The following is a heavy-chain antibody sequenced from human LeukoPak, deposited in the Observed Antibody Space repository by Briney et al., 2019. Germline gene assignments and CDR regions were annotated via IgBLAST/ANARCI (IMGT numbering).Heavy chain of an antibody. CDR3: ARRVERQYYFDY. CDR1: GGSISSSSYY. D-gene: IGHD2-15*01. Sequence: SETLSLTCTVSGGSISSSSYYWGWIRQPPGEGLEWIGSIYYSGSTYYNPSLKSRVTISVDTSKNQFSLKLSSVTAADTAVYYCARRVERQYYFDYWGQGTLVTVSS. V-gene: IGHV4-39*01. CDR2: IYYSGST. J-gene: IGHJ4*02.